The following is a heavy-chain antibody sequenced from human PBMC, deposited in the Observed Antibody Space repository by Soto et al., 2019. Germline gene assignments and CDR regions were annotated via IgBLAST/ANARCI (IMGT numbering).Heavy chain of an antibody. Sequence: QAQLVESGGGVVQPGRSLSLICAASGFTFSTYGMHWVRQAPGKGLEWGSVIWYDGSYKFYADSVKGRFTISRDNSSKTLYLQMNSLRAEDTAVYYCARERYYDSSGYYSAFDYWGQGTLDTVSS. V-gene: IGHV3-33*01. CDR2: IWYDGSYK. CDR1: GFTFSTYG. CDR3: ARERYYDSSGYYSAFDY. D-gene: IGHD3-22*01. J-gene: IGHJ4*02.